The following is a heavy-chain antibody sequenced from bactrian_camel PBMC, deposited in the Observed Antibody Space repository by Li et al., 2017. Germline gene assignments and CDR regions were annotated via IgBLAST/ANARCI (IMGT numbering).Heavy chain of an antibody. J-gene: IGHJ4*01. V-gene: IGHV3S35*01. D-gene: IGHD6*01. CDR1: GFTFGTYA. Sequence: VESGGGLVQPGGSLRLSCAASGFTFGTYAMTWVRQAPGKGLEWVSSINAAGSSTYYAESVKGRFTISRDNAKNTVYLQMNSVKPEDTAMYYCATSMIGTVIGVLGQDWGQGTQVTVS. CDR2: INAAGSST. CDR3: ATSMIGTVIGVLGQD.